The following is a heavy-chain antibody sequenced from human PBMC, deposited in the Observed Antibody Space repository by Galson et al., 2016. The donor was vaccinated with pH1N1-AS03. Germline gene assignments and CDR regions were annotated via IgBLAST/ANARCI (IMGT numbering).Heavy chain of an antibody. V-gene: IGHV1-3*01. CDR3: ARSDYGDYVDY. Sequence: SVKVSCKASGYTFTSYAMHWARPAPGQGLEWMGWINAGNGDTKYSQKFQGRVTITRDTSASMAYMGLSSLRSEDTAVDYCARSDYGDYVDYWGQGTLVTVSS. D-gene: IGHD4-17*01. CDR2: INAGNGDT. J-gene: IGHJ4*02. CDR1: GYTFTSYA.